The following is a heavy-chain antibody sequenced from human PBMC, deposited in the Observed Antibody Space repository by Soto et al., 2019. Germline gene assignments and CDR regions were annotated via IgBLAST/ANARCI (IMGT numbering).Heavy chain of an antibody. D-gene: IGHD3-10*01. CDR2: ISSGATTT. CDR1: GFTFSAYA. CDR3: VAGETTYYH. V-gene: IGHV3-23*01. Sequence: WGSRRLSCAASGFTFSAYAMSWVRQAPGKGLDWVSGISSGATTTYYADSVKGRFTVSRDKSRSIVYLEMKSLRVEDTALYYCVAGETTYYHWGKGDMVNVSA. J-gene: IGHJ4*02.